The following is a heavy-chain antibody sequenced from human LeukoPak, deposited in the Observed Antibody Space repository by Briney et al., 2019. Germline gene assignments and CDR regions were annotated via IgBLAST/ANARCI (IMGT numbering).Heavy chain of an antibody. CDR3: ARQPSDIVVVVAAPDYYYGMDV. D-gene: IGHD2-15*01. Sequence: ASVKVSCKASGYTFTSYDINWLRQATGQGLEWMGWMNPNSGNTGYAQKFQGRVTMTRNTSISTAYMELSSLRSEDTAVYYCARQPSDIVVVVAAPDYYYGMDVWGQGTTVTVSS. CDR2: MNPNSGNT. V-gene: IGHV1-8*01. CDR1: GYTFTSYD. J-gene: IGHJ6*02.